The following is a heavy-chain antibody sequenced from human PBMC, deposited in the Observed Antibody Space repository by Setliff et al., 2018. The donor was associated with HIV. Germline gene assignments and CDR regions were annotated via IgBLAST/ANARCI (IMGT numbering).Heavy chain of an antibody. J-gene: IGHJ5*01. D-gene: IGHD3-10*01. Sequence: PSETLSLTCAVSGGPLNRRNWWSLVRQPPGKGLEWSGEVFHSGSANSNASLRSRVMISVDTSKNQFSLKLSAVTAADTAVYYCARDHVFGSRTGFDSWGPGILVTVSS. CDR3: ARDHVFGSRTGFDS. V-gene: IGHV4-4*02. CDR1: GGPLNRRNW. CDR2: VFHSGSA.